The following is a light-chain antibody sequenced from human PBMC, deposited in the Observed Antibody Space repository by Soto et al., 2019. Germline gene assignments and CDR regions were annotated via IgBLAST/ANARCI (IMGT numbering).Light chain of an antibody. Sequence: QSALTQPASVSGSPGQSITISCTGTSSDVGGYNLVSWYQQYPDKAPKLMIFDVNTRPSGVSNRFSGSKSGNTASLTIPGLQAEDEADYYCSSYKSSSTLPYVFGTGAKVTVL. CDR1: SSDVGGYNL. CDR2: DVN. J-gene: IGLJ1*01. V-gene: IGLV2-14*01. CDR3: SSYKSSSTLPYV.